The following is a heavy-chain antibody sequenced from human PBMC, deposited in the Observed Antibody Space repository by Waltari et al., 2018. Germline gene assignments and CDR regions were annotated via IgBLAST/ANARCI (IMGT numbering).Heavy chain of an antibody. CDR1: GYSISSAYF. CDR3: AKSLYTGSVSYMLTDV. D-gene: IGHD2-8*02. CDR2: VHHSGSA. Sequence: QVQLQESGPGQVKPSETLSLTCTVSGYSISSAYFWGWIRQPPGKGLEWIGSVHHSGSAYYNPSLQSRVTVSVDTTRGQVSLKLSSVTAADTAVYYCAKSLYTGSVSYMLTDVWGLGTLVTVSS. J-gene: IGHJ4*02. V-gene: IGHV4-38-2*02.